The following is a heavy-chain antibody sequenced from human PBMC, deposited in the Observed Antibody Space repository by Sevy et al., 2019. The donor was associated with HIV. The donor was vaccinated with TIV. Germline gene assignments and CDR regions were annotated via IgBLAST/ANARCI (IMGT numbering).Heavy chain of an antibody. CDR3: ARDNRIQEGPFDY. V-gene: IGHV3-74*01. Sequence: GGSLRLSCAASGFTFSSYWMHWVRQAPGKGLVWVSRINSDGSSTTNVDSVKGRFTISRDNAKNTLYLQMNSLRAEDTAVYYCARDNRIQEGPFDYWGQGTLVTVSS. CDR2: INSDGSST. J-gene: IGHJ4*02. CDR1: GFTFSSYW. D-gene: IGHD5-18*01.